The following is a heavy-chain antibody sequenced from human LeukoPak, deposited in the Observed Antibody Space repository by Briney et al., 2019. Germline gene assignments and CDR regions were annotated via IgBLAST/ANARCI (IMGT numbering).Heavy chain of an antibody. J-gene: IGHJ4*02. CDR3: ARGVYSYAYTHKSPASYFDY. Sequence: GGSLRLACAASGFTFSSYSMNWVRQAPGKGLEWVSYISSSSSTIYYADSVKGRFTISRDNAKNSLYLQMNSLRAEDTAVYYCARGVYSYAYTHKSPASYFDYWGQGTLVTVSS. V-gene: IGHV3-48*04. CDR2: ISSSSSTI. CDR1: GFTFSSYS. D-gene: IGHD5-18*01.